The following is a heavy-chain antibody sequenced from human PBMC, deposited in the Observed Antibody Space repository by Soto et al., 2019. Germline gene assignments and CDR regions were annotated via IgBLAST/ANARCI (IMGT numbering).Heavy chain of an antibody. Sequence: GGSLRLSCAASGFTFSTYSMNWVRQAPGKGPEWISYITSGSTTIYYADSVKGRFTISRDNAKNSLYLQMNSLRDEDTAVYYCARDNGLAGSFDPWGQGTLVTVSS. V-gene: IGHV3-48*02. CDR2: ITSGSTTI. CDR1: GFTFSTYS. D-gene: IGHD6-13*01. J-gene: IGHJ5*02. CDR3: ARDNGLAGSFDP.